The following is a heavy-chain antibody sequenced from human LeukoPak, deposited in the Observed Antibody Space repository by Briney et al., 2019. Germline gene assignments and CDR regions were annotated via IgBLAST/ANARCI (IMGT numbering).Heavy chain of an antibody. Sequence: GGSLRLSCATSGFTFSSYWMNWVRQAPGKGLEWVANIKQDGVDKYYVDSVKGRFTISRDNAKRSPYLQMNSLRAEDTAVYYCARDLYSYGANQDDYWGQGTLVTVSS. CDR1: GFTFSSYW. V-gene: IGHV3-7*01. CDR2: IKQDGVDK. CDR3: ARDLYSYGANQDDY. J-gene: IGHJ4*02. D-gene: IGHD5-18*01.